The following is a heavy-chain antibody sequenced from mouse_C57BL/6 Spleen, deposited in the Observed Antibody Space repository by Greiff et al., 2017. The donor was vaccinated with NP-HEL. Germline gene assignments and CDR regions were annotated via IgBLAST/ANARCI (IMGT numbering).Heavy chain of an antibody. Sequence: VQLQESGAELVRPGSSVKLSCKASGYTFTSYWMHWVKQRPIQGLEWIGNIDPSDSETHYNQKFKDKATLTVDKSSSTAYMQLSSLTSEDSAVYYCAITTVVAPWFDYWGQGTTLTVSS. CDR2: IDPSDSET. CDR1: GYTFTSYW. CDR3: AITTVVAPWFDY. D-gene: IGHD1-1*01. V-gene: IGHV1-52*01. J-gene: IGHJ2*01.